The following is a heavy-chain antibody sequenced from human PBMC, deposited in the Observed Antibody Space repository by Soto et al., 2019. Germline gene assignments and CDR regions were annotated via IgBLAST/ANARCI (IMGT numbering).Heavy chain of an antibody. CDR2: ISSSTSYT. Sequence: GGSLRLSCAASGLTFSGYYMTWIRQAPGKGLEWISYISSSTSYTNYADSVKGRFTMSRDNAKNSVYLQMSSLRPEDTAVYYCATDDSRVLEYFDYWGQGTLVTVSS. J-gene: IGHJ4*02. D-gene: IGHD3-22*01. CDR1: GLTFSGYY. V-gene: IGHV3-11*06. CDR3: ATDDSRVLEYFDY.